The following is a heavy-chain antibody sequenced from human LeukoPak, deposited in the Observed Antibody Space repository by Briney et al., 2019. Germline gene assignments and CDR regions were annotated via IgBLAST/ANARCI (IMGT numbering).Heavy chain of an antibody. CDR3: AKALDSSGYYFPFDAFDI. V-gene: IGHV3-23*01. CDR2: ISGSGGST. Sequence: GGSLRLSCAASGFTFSSYAMSWVRHAPGKGLEWVSAISGSGGSTYYADSVKGRFTISRDNSKNTLYLQMNSLRAEDTAVYYCAKALDSSGYYFPFDAFDIWGQGTMVTVSS. J-gene: IGHJ3*02. CDR1: GFTFSSYA. D-gene: IGHD3-22*01.